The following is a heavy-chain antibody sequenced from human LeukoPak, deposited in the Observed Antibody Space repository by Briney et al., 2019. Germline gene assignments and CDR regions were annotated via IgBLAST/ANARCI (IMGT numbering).Heavy chain of an antibody. CDR2: MNPNSGNT. D-gene: IGHD3-3*01. V-gene: IGHV1-8*03. CDR1: GYTFTSYD. J-gene: IGHJ6*03. CDR3: ARGQEPYDFWSGYYKAYYYYMDV. Sequence: ASVKVSCKASGYTFTSYDINWVRQATGQGLEWMGWMNPNSGNTGYAQKFQGRVTITRNTSISTAYMELSSLRSEDTAVYYCARGQEPYDFWSGYYKAYYYYMDVWGKGTTVTVSS.